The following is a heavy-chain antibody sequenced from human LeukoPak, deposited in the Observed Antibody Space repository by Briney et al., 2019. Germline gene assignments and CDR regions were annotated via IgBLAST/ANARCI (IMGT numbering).Heavy chain of an antibody. D-gene: IGHD1-26*01. CDR1: GYTFTGYF. J-gene: IGHJ3*02. V-gene: IGHV1-2*02. Sequence: GASVKVSCKASGYTFTGYFLHWVRQAPGQGLEWMGWINPNSGGARYAQKFQGRVTMNRDTSISTAYMELSRLRSDDTAVYYCARVRLQWWELLGFYYDAFDIWGRGTMVTVSS. CDR2: INPNSGGA. CDR3: ARVRLQWWELLGFYYDAFDI.